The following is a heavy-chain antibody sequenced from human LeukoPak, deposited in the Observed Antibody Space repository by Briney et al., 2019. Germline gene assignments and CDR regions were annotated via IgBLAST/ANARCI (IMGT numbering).Heavy chain of an antibody. J-gene: IGHJ4*02. CDR1: GFTFSSYS. D-gene: IGHD3-3*01. CDR3: AKGRLRFLEWLPFDY. Sequence: GGSLRLSCAASGFTFSSYSMNWVRQAPGKGLEWVSSISSSSSYIYYADSVKGRFTISRDNSKNTLYLQMNSLRAEDTAVYYCAKGRLRFLEWLPFDYWGQGTLVTVSS. CDR2: ISSSSSYI. V-gene: IGHV3-21*04.